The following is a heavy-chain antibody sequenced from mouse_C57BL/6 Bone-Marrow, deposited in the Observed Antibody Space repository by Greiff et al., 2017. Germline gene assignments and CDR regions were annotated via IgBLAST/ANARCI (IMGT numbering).Heavy chain of an antibody. V-gene: IGHV14-4*01. CDR2: IDPENGDT. CDR1: GFTFKDDY. J-gene: IGHJ2*01. Sequence: EVKLEESGAELVRPGASVKLSCTASGFTFKDDYMHWVKQRPEQGLEWIGWIDPENGDTEYASKFKGKATIAVDTSSNTAYLQLSSLTSEDTAVYYCTTAVDYWGQGTTLTVSS. CDR3: TTAVDY.